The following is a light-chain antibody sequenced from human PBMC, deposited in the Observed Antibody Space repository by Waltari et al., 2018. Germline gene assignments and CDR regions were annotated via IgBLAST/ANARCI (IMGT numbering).Light chain of an antibody. Sequence: EIVLTQSPGTLSLSPGERATLSCRASQSVSSNYLAWYQQKPGQAPRLLIYGASSRATGIPDRFSGSGSGTDFTLTINRLEPEDFAVYYCQQFGFSLYTFGQGTKLEIK. V-gene: IGKV3-20*01. J-gene: IGKJ2*01. CDR3: QQFGFSLYT. CDR2: GAS. CDR1: QSVSSNY.